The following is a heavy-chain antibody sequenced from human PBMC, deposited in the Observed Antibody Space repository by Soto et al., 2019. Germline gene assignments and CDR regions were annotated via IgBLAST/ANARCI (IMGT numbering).Heavy chain of an antibody. CDR3: ATTTWPGYSSGLNPWYFDY. J-gene: IGHJ4*02. CDR1: GGSISSYF. Sequence: SETLSLTCTVSGGSISSYFWSWIRRPPGKGLEWIGYIYYSGSTNYNPSLTSRVTISVDTSKNQFSLKLSSVTSADTAVYYCATTTWPGYSSGLNPWYFDYWGQGTLVTVSS. V-gene: IGHV4-59*01. D-gene: IGHD6-19*01. CDR2: IYYSGST.